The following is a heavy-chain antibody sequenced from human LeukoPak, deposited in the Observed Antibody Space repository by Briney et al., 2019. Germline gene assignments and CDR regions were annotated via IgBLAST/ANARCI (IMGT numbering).Heavy chain of an antibody. CDR3: ARGDYGDYVDY. J-gene: IGHJ4*02. Sequence: SETLSLTCAVYGGSFSGYYWSWIRQPPGKGLEWIGYIYYSGSTNYNPSLKSRVTISVDTSKNQFSLKLSSVTAADTAVYYYARGDYGDYVDYWGQGTLVTVSS. V-gene: IGHV4-59*08. D-gene: IGHD4-17*01. CDR2: IYYSGST. CDR1: GGSFSGYY.